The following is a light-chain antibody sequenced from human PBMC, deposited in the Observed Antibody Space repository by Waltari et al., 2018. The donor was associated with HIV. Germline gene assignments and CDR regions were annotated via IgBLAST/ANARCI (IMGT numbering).Light chain of an antibody. CDR1: QSISSW. J-gene: IGKJ1*01. Sequence: DIQMTQSPSTLSASVGGRVTITCRARQSISSWLAWYQQKPGKAPKLLIYKASSLESGVPSRFSGSGSGTEFTLTISSLQPDDFATYYCQHYDTYSPWTFGQGTKVEI. CDR2: KAS. CDR3: QHYDTYSPWT. V-gene: IGKV1-5*03.